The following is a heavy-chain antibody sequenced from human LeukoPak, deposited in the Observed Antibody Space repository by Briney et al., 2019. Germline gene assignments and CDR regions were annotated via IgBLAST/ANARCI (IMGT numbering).Heavy chain of an antibody. V-gene: IGHV1-18*01. CDR2: ISAYNGNT. CDR1: GYTFTSYG. Sequence: ASVKVSCKASGYTFTSYGISWVRQAPGQGLEWMGWISAYNGNTNYAQKLQGRVTMTTDTSTSTAYMELRSLGSDDTAVYYCARVHDYGDYFDYWGQGTLVTVSS. J-gene: IGHJ4*02. CDR3: ARVHDYGDYFDY. D-gene: IGHD4-17*01.